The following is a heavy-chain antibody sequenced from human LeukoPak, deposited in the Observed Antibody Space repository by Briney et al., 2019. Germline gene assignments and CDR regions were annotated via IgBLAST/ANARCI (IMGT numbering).Heavy chain of an antibody. V-gene: IGHV4-59*07. CDR3: ASLCGGDCYRAQDAFDI. CDR1: GGSISSYY. Sequence: PSDTLSLTCTVSGGSISSYYWSWIRQPPGKGLEWIGYIYYSGSTNYNPSLKSRVTISVDTSKNQFSLKLSSVTAADTAVYYCASLCGGDCYRAQDAFDIWGQGTMVTVSS. J-gene: IGHJ3*02. CDR2: IYYSGST. D-gene: IGHD2-21*01.